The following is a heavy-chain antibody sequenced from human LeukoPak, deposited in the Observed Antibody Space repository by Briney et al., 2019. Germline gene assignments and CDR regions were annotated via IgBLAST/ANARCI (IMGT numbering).Heavy chain of an antibody. V-gene: IGHV3-23*01. CDR1: GFTFSTYA. CDR3: AKEFYFATAV. CDR2: ISGGGGTT. Sequence: GGSLRLSCAASGFTFSTYAMSWVRQAPGKGLEWVSAISGGGGTTHYADSVKGRFTISRDNSKNTLYLQMDSLRAEDTGVYYCAKEFYFATAVWGQGTTVTVSS. J-gene: IGHJ6*02. D-gene: IGHD2-15*01.